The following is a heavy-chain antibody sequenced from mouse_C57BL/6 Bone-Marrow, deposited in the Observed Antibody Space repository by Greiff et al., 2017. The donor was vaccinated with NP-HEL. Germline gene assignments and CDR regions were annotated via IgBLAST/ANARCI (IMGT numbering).Heavy chain of an antibody. J-gene: IGHJ1*03. CDR1: GYTFTSYW. CDR3: ARSYYYGSRRDFDV. V-gene: IGHV1-69*01. D-gene: IGHD1-1*01. CDR2: IDPSDSYT. Sequence: QVQLQQPGAELVMPGASVKLSCKASGYTFTSYWMHWVKQRPGQGLEWIGEIDPSDSYTNYNQKFKGKSTLTVDKSSSPAYMQLSSLTSEDSAVYYCARSYYYGSRRDFDVWGTGTTVTVSS.